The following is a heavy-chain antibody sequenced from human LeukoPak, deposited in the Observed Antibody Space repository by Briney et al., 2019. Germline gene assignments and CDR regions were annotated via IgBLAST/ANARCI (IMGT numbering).Heavy chain of an antibody. CDR1: GFTVSGNY. D-gene: IGHD3-16*01. Sequence: GGSLRLSCAAYGFTVSGNYMSWVRQAPGKGLEWVSVIYSSDNTYYIDSVKGRFTISRDNSKNTLYLQMNSLRAEDTAVYYCAGRRVLDASFDYWGQGTLVTVSS. J-gene: IGHJ4*02. V-gene: IGHV3-66*02. CDR2: IYSSDNT. CDR3: AGRRVLDASFDY.